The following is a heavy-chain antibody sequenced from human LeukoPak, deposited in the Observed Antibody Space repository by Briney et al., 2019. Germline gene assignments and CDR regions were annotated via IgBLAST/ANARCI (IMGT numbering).Heavy chain of an antibody. CDR1: GGSFSGYY. Sequence: SETLSLTCAVYGGSFSGYYWSWIRQSPGKGREWIGEINHSGSTSYNASLKSRVTISVDTSKNHISLKLNSVTAADTGVYFCARQFWNGYPWAFDYWGQGTRVTVSS. CDR2: INHSGST. CDR3: ARQFWNGYPWAFDY. D-gene: IGHD3-3*01. J-gene: IGHJ4*02. V-gene: IGHV4-34*01.